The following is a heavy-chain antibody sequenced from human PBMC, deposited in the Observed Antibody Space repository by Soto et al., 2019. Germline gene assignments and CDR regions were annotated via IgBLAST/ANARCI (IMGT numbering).Heavy chain of an antibody. J-gene: IGHJ3*02. D-gene: IGHD6-19*01. CDR3: AKDNSDHWLDDAFDI. CDR1: GFTFSKYA. CDR2: ITGSGVST. Sequence: PGGSLRLSCATSGFTFSKYAMSWVRQAPGEGLEWVSGITGSGVSTFYVDSVKGRFTISRDNSKNTLYLQMNSLRADDTAVYYCAKDNSDHWLDDAFDIWGQGTMVTVS. V-gene: IGHV3-23*01.